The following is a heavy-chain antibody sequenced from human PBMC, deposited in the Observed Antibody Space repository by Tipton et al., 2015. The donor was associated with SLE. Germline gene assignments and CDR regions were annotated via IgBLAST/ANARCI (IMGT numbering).Heavy chain of an antibody. V-gene: IGHV1-18*01. CDR2: ISTYNGNT. J-gene: IGHJ4*02. Sequence: QVQLVQSGAEVKKPGASVRVSCKASGYTFTTYGISWVRQAPGQGLEWMGWISTYNGNTNYAQKPQGRVTMTSDTSTSTAYMELRSLRSDDTAIYYCARVRVDTAMGVFDFWGQGTLVTVSS. CDR3: ARVRVDTAMGVFDF. CDR1: GYTFTTYG. D-gene: IGHD5-18*01.